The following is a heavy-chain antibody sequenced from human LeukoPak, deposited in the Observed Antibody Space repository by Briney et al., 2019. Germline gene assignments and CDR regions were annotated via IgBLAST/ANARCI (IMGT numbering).Heavy chain of an antibody. CDR3: ARGRSGGSYSYYYYYMGV. V-gene: IGHV1-8*03. D-gene: IGHD2-15*01. CDR2: MNPNSGNT. J-gene: IGHJ6*03. Sequence: ASVKVSCKASGYTFTSYDINWVRQATGQGLEWMGWMNPNSGNTGYAQKFQGRITITRNTSISTAYMELSSLRSEDTAVYYCARGRSGGSYSYYYYYMGVWGKGTTVTVS. CDR1: GYTFTSYD.